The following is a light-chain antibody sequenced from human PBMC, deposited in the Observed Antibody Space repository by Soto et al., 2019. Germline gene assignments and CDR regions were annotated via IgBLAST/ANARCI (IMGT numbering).Light chain of an antibody. CDR3: HQYGTSPWT. CDR2: GAS. CDR1: QSVSSN. V-gene: IGKV3-20*01. J-gene: IGKJ1*01. Sequence: EIVLTQSPATLSVSPVERATLSCRASQSVSSNLAWYQQKPGQAPGLLIHGASNRATGIPDRFSGSGSGTDFTLTISRLEPEDFAVYYCHQYGTSPWTFGQGTKVDIK.